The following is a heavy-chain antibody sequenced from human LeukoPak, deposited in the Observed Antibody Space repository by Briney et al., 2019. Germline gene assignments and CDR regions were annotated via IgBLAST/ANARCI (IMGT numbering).Heavy chain of an antibody. CDR1: GYTFTSYG. CDR3: AGDDTGYSSSWFMALGGSYWGDY. D-gene: IGHD6-13*01. J-gene: IGHJ4*02. CDR2: ISAYNGNT. Sequence: ASVKVSCKASGYTFTSYGISWVRQAPGQGLEWMGWISAYNGNTNYAQKLQGRVTMTTDTSTSTAYMELRSLRSDDTAVYYCAGDDTGYSSSWFMALGGSYWGDYWGQGTLVTVSS. V-gene: IGHV1-18*01.